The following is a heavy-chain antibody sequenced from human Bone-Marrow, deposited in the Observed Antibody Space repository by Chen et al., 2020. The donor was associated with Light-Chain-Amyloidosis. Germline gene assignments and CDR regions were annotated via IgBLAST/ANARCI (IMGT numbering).Heavy chain of an antibody. D-gene: IGHD5-18*01. CDR3: ATEGRDPGYSYGYLNY. CDR2: IYSGGST. Sequence: EVHLVATGGALIQPGGSLRLSCAASGFSVSRSYMSWVSQAPGKGLEWVSLIYSGGSTYYADFVKGRFTISRDSSKNTVYLQMNSLRAEDTALYYCATEGRDPGYSYGYLNYWGQGTLVTVSS. J-gene: IGHJ4*02. V-gene: IGHV3-53*02. CDR1: GFSVSRSY.